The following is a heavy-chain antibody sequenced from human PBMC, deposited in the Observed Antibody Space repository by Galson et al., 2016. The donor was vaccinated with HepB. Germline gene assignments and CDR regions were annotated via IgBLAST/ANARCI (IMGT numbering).Heavy chain of an antibody. D-gene: IGHD3-16*01. CDR3: ASIVYWGGAYDI. Sequence: SLRLYCAASRFTVSSHYMSWVRQAPGQGLEWVSVFYSGDTTQYAASVKGRITISIDNSKNTLYLQMNSLRAEDTAVYYCASIVYWGGAYDIWGQGTMVTVSS. CDR2: FYSGDTT. V-gene: IGHV3-53*01. J-gene: IGHJ3*02. CDR1: RFTVSSHY.